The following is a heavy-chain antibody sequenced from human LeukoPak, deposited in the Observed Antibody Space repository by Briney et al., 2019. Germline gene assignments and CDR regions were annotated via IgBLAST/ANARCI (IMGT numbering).Heavy chain of an antibody. D-gene: IGHD5-12*01. Sequence: PGGSLRLSCAASGFTFSSYSMNWVRRAPGKGLEWVSYISSTSTTIYYADSVKGRFTISRDNAQNSLYLQMNSLRAEDTAVYYCAREGEGGYDSQPHAFDIWGQGTMVTVSS. CDR3: AREGEGGYDSQPHAFDI. CDR1: GFTFSSYS. CDR2: ISSTSTTI. J-gene: IGHJ3*02. V-gene: IGHV3-48*04.